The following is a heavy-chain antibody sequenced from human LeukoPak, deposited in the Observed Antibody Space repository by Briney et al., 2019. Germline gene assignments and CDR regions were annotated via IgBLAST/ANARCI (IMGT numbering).Heavy chain of an antibody. J-gene: IGHJ4*02. CDR3: TADTPYGSAYPADY. V-gene: IGHV3-15*01. Sequence: GGSLRLSCAASGFTFSNAWMSWVRQAPGKGLEWVGRIKSKIDGGTTDYAAPVKGRFIISRDDSENTLYLQMNSLKTEDTAVYYCTADTPYGSAYPADYWGQGTLVTVSS. D-gene: IGHD3-16*01. CDR1: GFTFSNAW. CDR2: IKSKIDGGTT.